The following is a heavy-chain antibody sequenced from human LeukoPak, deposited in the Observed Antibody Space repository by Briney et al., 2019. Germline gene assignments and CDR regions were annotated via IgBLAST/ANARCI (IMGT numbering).Heavy chain of an antibody. CDR3: ARPRIVGARALAY. D-gene: IGHD1-26*01. J-gene: IGHJ4*02. CDR2: ISSSSSTI. V-gene: IGHV3-48*01. Sequence: AGGSLRLSCAASGFTFSSYSTNWVRQAPGKGLEWVPYISSSSSTIYYADSVKGRFTISRDSAKNSPYLQMNSLRAEDTAVYYCARPRIVGARALAYWGQGTLVTVSS. CDR1: GFTFSSYS.